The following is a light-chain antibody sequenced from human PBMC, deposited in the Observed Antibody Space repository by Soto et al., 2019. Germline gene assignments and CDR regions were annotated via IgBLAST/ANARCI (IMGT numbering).Light chain of an antibody. CDR2: ATS. CDR1: QSLSSF. V-gene: IGKV3-20*01. J-gene: IGKJ2*01. Sequence: EIVLPQSPGTLSLSPGERATLSCRASQSLSSFFAWYQQRPGQPPRLLIYATSTRATGIPDRFIGGGSGSDFTHTISRLEPDDSAVYYCQDYGTSPYTFGQGPKLDIK. CDR3: QDYGTSPYT.